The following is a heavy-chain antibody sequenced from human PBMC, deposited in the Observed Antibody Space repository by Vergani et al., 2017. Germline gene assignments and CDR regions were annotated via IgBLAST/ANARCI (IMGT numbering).Heavy chain of an antibody. CDR1: GGSFSVYY. J-gene: IGHJ4*02. CDR3: ARFRGPDIVGTAFDH. V-gene: IGHV4-34*01. Sequence: QVQLQQWGAGLLKPSETLSLTCGVHGGSFSVYYWSWIRQSPGKGLEWIGAINDIGTTNYNPSLRSRVTISVDTSKTQFSQRLNSVTAADTAVYFCARFRGPDIVGTAFDHWAQGTLVTVSS. CDR2: INDIGTT. D-gene: IGHD5-12*01.